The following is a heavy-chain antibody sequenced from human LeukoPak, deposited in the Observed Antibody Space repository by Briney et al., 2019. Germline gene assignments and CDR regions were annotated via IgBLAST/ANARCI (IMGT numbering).Heavy chain of an antibody. CDR1: GDSVSSNSAA. Sequence: QTLSLTCAISGDSVSSNSAAWNWIRQSPSRGLEWLGRTYYRSKWYNDYAVSVKNRITINPDTSKNQFSLQLDSVTPEDTAVYYCCHSLSGRTGAFDIWGRGTVVTVSS. D-gene: IGHD2-21*01. J-gene: IGHJ3*02. V-gene: IGHV6-1*01. CDR3: CHSLSGRTGAFDI. CDR2: TYYRSKWYN.